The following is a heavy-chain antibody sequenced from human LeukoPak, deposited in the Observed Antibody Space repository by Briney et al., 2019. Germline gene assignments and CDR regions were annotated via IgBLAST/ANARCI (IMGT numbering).Heavy chain of an antibody. Sequence: SETLSLTCSVSDGSMKSYHWSWIRQPAGKGLEWIGRIYTSGSTNYNPSLKSRVTISVDTSKNQFSLKLRSVTAADTAVYYCANLIYDSRGYYFDYWGQGTLVTVSS. CDR1: DGSMKSYH. J-gene: IGHJ4*02. V-gene: IGHV4-4*07. D-gene: IGHD3-22*01. CDR2: IYTSGST. CDR3: ANLIYDSRGYYFDY.